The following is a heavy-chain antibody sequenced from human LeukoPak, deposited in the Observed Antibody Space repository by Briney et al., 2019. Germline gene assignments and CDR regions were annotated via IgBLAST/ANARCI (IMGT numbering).Heavy chain of an antibody. D-gene: IGHD3-10*01. Sequence: ASVKVSCKASGCTFSSYAISWVRQAPGQGLEWVGWISGYNGNTNYAQKFQGRVAMTTDISTNTAYMELRSLTSDDTAIYYCARDARDVLLWFGESFPWGQGTLVTVSS. CDR2: ISGYNGNT. J-gene: IGHJ5*02. CDR3: ARDARDVLLWFGESFP. V-gene: IGHV1-18*01. CDR1: GCTFSSYA.